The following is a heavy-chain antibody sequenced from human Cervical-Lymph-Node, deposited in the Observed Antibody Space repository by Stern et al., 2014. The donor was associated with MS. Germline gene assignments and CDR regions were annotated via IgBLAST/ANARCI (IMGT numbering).Heavy chain of an antibody. Sequence: QVQLVESGAEVKKPGASVKVSCKASGYTFTNYNIDLVRQATGQGLEWMGWMNPNSGNKGYAQRFQGRVTMTRDTSTSTAYMELSSLKAEDTAVYYCARVRFYGSGIYYALGDGMDVWGQGTTVTVSS. V-gene: IGHV1-8*01. CDR1: GYTFTNYN. CDR2: MNPNSGNK. D-gene: IGHD3-10*01. J-gene: IGHJ6*02. CDR3: ARVRFYGSGIYYALGDGMDV.